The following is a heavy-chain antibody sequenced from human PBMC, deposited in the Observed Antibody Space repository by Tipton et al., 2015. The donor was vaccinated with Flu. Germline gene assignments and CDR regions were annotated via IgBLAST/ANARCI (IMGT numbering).Heavy chain of an antibody. CDR2: ISSSSSYI. V-gene: IGHV3-21*01. J-gene: IGHJ5*02. CDR3: ASESRAEAGTGGGWFDP. D-gene: IGHD6-13*01. CDR1: GFTFSSYW. Sequence: SLRLSCAASGFTFSSYWMSWVRQAPGKGLEWVSSISSSSSYIYYADSVKGRFTISRDNAKNSLYLQMNSLRAEDTAVYYCASESRAEAGTGGGWFDPWGQGTLVTVSS.